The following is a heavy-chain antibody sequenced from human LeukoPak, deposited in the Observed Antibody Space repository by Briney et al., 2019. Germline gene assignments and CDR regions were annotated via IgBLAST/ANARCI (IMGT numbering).Heavy chain of an antibody. J-gene: IGHJ4*02. CDR1: GLTFSSYS. V-gene: IGHV3-21*01. CDR2: ISSSSSYI. Sequence: GGSLRLSCAASGLTFSSYSMNWVRQAPGKGLEWVSSISSSSSYIYYADSVKGRFTISRDNAKNSLYLQMNSLRAEDTAVYYCARGAAASSWYLFGYWGQGTLVTVSS. CDR3: ARGAAASSWYLFGY. D-gene: IGHD6-13*01.